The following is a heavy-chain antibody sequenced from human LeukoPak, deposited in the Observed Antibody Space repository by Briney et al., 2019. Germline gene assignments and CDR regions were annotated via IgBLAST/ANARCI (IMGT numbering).Heavy chain of an antibody. D-gene: IGHD5-18*01. CDR3: ARNKKGDRYTYGHDY. Sequence: GGSLRLSCAASGFTFSSYAMSWVRQAPGKGLEWVSAISGSGGSTYYADSVKGRFTISRDNSKNSLYLQMNSLRAEDTAVYYCARNKKGDRYTYGHDYWGQGTLVTVSS. J-gene: IGHJ4*02. V-gene: IGHV3-23*01. CDR2: ISGSGGST. CDR1: GFTFSSYA.